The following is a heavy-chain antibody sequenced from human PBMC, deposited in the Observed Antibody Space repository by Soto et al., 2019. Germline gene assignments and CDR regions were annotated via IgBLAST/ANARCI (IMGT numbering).Heavy chain of an antibody. CDR3: AARHFWSRPWTDRRLDY. J-gene: IGHJ4*02. CDR1: GGSISDYY. V-gene: IGHV4-59*12. D-gene: IGHD3-3*02. Sequence: SETLSLTCSVSGGSISDYYWSWIRQSPEKGLEYIAYSSYGGITNLNGALNGRVTMSIDTSKNHFSLKLTSVTAADTAVYYCAARHFWSRPWTDRRLDYWGQGTLVTVSS. CDR2: SSYGGIT.